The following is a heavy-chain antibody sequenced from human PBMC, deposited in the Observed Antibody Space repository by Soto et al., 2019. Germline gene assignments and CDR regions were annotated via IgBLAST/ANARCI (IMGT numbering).Heavy chain of an antibody. CDR2: IIPFFGTS. CDR1: GGTFSSYP. Sequence: QVQLVQSGAEVKKPGSSVKVSCEASGGTFSSYPINWVRQAPGQGLEWMGGIIPFFGTSNYAQKFQGRVTITADGSTSTGYMELRSLRSEDTAVYYCARVGHITNYGMAVWGQGTTVTVSS. D-gene: IGHD1-26*01. CDR3: ARVGHITNYGMAV. J-gene: IGHJ6*02. V-gene: IGHV1-69*01.